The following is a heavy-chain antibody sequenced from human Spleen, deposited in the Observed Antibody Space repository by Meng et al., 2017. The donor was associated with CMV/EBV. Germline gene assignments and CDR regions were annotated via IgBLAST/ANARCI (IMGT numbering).Heavy chain of an antibody. CDR2: IYYSGST. CDR1: GGSISSGGYY. D-gene: IGHD4-17*01. J-gene: IGHJ4*02. V-gene: IGHV4-31*03. CDR3: AREEGTTVTV. Sequence: LTCTVSGGSISSGGYYWSWIRQHPGKGLEWIGYIYYSGSTYYNPSLKSRVTISVDTSKNQFSLKLSSVTAADTAVYYCAREEGTTVTVWGQGTLVTVSS.